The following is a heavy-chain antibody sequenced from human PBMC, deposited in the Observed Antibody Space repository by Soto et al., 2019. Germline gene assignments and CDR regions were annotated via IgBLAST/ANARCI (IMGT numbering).Heavy chain of an antibody. CDR2: ISGSGGST. V-gene: IGHV3-23*01. Sequence: GGSLRLSCAASGFTFSSYAMSWVRQAPGKGLEWVSAISGSGGSTYYADSVKGRFTISRDNSKNTLYLQMNSLRAEDTAVYYCAKDLVGQLVNYYGMDVWGQGTTVTVPS. D-gene: IGHD6-6*01. CDR1: GFTFSSYA. CDR3: AKDLVGQLVNYYGMDV. J-gene: IGHJ6*02.